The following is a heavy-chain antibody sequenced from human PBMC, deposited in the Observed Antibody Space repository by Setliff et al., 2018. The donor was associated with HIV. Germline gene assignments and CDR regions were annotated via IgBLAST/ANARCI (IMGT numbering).Heavy chain of an antibody. Sequence: ASETLSLTCAVYGGSFSGYYWSWIRQPPGKGLEWIGEINHGGSTNYNPSLKSRVTISVDTSKNLFFLKLTSVTPADTAVYYCARGIENFWSGYYLYFDYWGQGTLVTVSS. J-gene: IGHJ4*02. CDR2: INHGGST. CDR3: ARGIENFWSGYYLYFDY. D-gene: IGHD3-3*01. V-gene: IGHV4-34*01. CDR1: GGSFSGYY.